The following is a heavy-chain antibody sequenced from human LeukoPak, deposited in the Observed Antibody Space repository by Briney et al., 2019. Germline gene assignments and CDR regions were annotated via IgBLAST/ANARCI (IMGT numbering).Heavy chain of an antibody. CDR2: ISYDGSNK. V-gene: IGHV3-30-3*01. CDR1: GFTFSSYA. Sequence: GGSLRLSCAASGFTFSSYAMHWVRQAPGKGLEWVAVISYDGSNKYYADSVKGRFTISRDNSKNTLYLQMNSLRAEDTAVYYCAREPGYYYYYGMDVWGQGTTVTVSS. J-gene: IGHJ6*02. CDR3: AREPGYYYYYGMDV.